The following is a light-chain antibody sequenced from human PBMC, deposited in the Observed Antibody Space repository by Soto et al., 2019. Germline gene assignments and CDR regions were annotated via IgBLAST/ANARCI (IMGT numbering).Light chain of an antibody. V-gene: IGLV2-14*01. CDR3: SSYTRSSSVL. CDR1: SSDVGYYNY. J-gene: IGLJ2*01. Sequence: QSALTQPASVSGSPGQSITISCTGTSSDVGYYNYVSWYQQHPGKAPKVLIYEVRNRPSGASSRFSGSKSGNTAFLTISGLQPEDEADYYCSSYTRSSSVLFGGGTKLTAL. CDR2: EVR.